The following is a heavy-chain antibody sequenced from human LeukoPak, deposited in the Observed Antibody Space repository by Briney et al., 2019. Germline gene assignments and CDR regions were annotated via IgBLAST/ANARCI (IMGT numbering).Heavy chain of an antibody. CDR3: ARDYYRSGSYAVDF. J-gene: IGHJ4*02. Sequence: GGSLRLXXXXXXFTFDKYSMNWVRQAPGKGLEWVSHISSASITIYYADSVKGRFTISRDNAKSSLYLHMTSLRAEDTALYYCARDYYRSGSYAVDFWGQGTLVTVSS. V-gene: IGHV3-48*01. CDR1: XFTFDKYS. CDR2: ISSASITI. D-gene: IGHD3-10*01.